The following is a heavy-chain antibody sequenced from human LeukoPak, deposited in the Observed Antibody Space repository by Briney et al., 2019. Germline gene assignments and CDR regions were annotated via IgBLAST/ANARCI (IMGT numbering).Heavy chain of an antibody. CDR3: ATMDYYDSSLFA. J-gene: IGHJ5*02. V-gene: IGHV4-34*01. CDR2: INHSGST. Sequence: PSETLSLTCAVYGGSFSDYYWSWIRQPPGKGLEWIGEINHSGSTNYNPSLKSRVTISVDTSKNQFSLKLSSVTAADTAVYYCATMDYYDSSLFAWGQGTLVTVSS. D-gene: IGHD3-22*01. CDR1: GGSFSDYY.